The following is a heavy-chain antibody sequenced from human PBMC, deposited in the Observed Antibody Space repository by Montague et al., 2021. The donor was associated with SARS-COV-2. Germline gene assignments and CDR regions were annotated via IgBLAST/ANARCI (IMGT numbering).Heavy chain of an antibody. D-gene: IGHD6-19*01. CDR1: GGSISSYY. V-gene: IGHV4-59*08. CDR2: IYYSGST. J-gene: IGHJ4*02. Sequence: SETLSLTCTVSGGSISSYYWSWIRQPPGKGLEWIGYIYYSGSTNYNPSLKSRVTISVDTSKNQFSLKLSSVTAADTAVYYCAGGNRIVVAGTDFDYWGQGTLVTVSS. CDR3: AGGNRIVVAGTDFDY.